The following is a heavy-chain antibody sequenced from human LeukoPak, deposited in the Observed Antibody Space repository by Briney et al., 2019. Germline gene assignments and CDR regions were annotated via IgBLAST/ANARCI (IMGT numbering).Heavy chain of an antibody. Sequence: GGSLRLSCAASGFTFSSYSMNWVRQAPGKGLEWVSSISSSSSYIYYADSVKGRFTISRDNAKNSLYLQMNSLRAEDTALYYCAIYGDYGTTEYFQHWGQGTLVTVSS. J-gene: IGHJ1*01. D-gene: IGHD4-17*01. CDR2: ISSSSSYI. CDR1: GFTFSSYS. V-gene: IGHV3-21*04. CDR3: AIYGDYGTTEYFQH.